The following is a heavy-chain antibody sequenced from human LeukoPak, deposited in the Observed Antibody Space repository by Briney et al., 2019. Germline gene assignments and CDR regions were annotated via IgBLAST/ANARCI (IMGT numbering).Heavy chain of an antibody. V-gene: IGHV1-24*01. J-gene: IGHJ4*02. CDR2: FDPEDGET. CDR3: ATGGREGGPSDY. CDR1: GYTFTSYY. Sequence: ASVKVSCKASGYTFTSYYMHWVRQAPGKGLEWMEGFDPEDGETIYAQKFQGRVTMTEDTSTDTAYMELSSLRSEDTAVYYCATGGREGGPSDYWGQGTLVTVSS. D-gene: IGHD1-26*01.